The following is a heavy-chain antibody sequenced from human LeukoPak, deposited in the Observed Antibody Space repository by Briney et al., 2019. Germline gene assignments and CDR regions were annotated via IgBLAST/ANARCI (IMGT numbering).Heavy chain of an antibody. J-gene: IGHJ4*02. D-gene: IGHD6-13*01. CDR2: ISGSGGST. Sequence: PGGSLRLSCAASGFTFSSYAMSWVRQAPGKGLEWVSAISGSGGSTYYADSVKGRFTISRDNSKNTLYLQMNSLRAEDTAVYYCAKKRASGWYPHYFDYWGQGTLVTVSS. CDR3: AKKRASGWYPHYFDY. CDR1: GFTFSSYA. V-gene: IGHV3-23*01.